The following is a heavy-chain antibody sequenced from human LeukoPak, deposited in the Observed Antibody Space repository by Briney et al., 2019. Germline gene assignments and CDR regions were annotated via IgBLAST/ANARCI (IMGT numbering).Heavy chain of an antibody. CDR1: GFTFRNDW. CDR3: ASGRGGSYHY. V-gene: IGHV3-74*01. CDR2: INIDGSTT. J-gene: IGHJ4*02. Sequence: GGSLRLSCAAAGFTFRNDWMHGVRQAPGEGVVWVSRINIDGSTTTYADRVKGRFTISTDTAKHTLYMQMNSLRAEDTAVYYCASGRGGSYHYWGQGTLVTVSS. D-gene: IGHD1-26*01.